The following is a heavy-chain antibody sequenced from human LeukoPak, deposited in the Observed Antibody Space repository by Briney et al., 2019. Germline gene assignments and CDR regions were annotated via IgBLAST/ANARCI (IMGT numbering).Heavy chain of an antibody. CDR1: DDSITMYY. Sequence: RASETLSLTCSVSDDSITMYYWTWIRQPPGKGLEWIGYVDHTGSTNFNPSLNGRVSISRDTTKNLFSLRLRSVTAADTAVYFCARGRVSSSTWYSTYYYYFMDVWGKGTTVTVSS. V-gene: IGHV4-59*01. CDR3: ARGRVSSSTWYSTYYYYFMDV. J-gene: IGHJ6*03. D-gene: IGHD1-1*01. CDR2: VDHTGST.